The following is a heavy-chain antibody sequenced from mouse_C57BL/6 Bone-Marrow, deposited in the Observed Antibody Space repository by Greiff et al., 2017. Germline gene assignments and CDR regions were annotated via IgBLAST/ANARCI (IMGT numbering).Heavy chain of an antibody. CDR3: VRESIYDYAARYALDY. CDR1: GYTFTEYT. Sequence: VHLVESGAELVKPGASVKLSCKASGYTFTEYTIHWVKQRSGQGLEWIGWFYPGSGSIKYNEKFKDKATLTADKSSSTVYMGLSRVTSEDSAVYFCVRESIYDYAARYALDYWGQETSVTVSS. D-gene: IGHD2-4*01. J-gene: IGHJ4*01. CDR2: FYPGSGSI. V-gene: IGHV1-62-2*01.